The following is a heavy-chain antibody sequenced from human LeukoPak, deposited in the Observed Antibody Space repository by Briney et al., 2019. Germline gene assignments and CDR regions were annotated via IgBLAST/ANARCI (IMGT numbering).Heavy chain of an antibody. CDR2: IYTSENT. V-gene: IGHV4-61*02. D-gene: IGHD2/OR15-2a*01. J-gene: IGHJ5*02. CDR1: GGSISSGSFY. CDR3: ARDFYPRWFDP. Sequence: SQTLSLTCTVSGGSISSGSFYWNWIRQPAGKGLEWIGRIYTSENTDYNPSLKSRVTISVDTSKNQFSLKLSSVTAADTAVYYCARDFYPRWFDPWGQGTLVTVSS.